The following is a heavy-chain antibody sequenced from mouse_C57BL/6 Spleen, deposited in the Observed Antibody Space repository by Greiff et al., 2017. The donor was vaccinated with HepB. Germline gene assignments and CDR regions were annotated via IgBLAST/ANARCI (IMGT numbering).Heavy chain of an antibody. CDR3: ARQGNYFDY. V-gene: IGHV1-54*01. CDR1: GYAFTNYL. J-gene: IGHJ2*01. Sequence: LQESGAELVRPGTSVKVSCKASGYAFTNYLIEWVKQRPGQGLEWIGVINPGSGGTNYNEKFKGKATLTADKSSSTAYMQLSSLTSEDSAVYFCARQGNYFDYWGQGTTLTVSS. CDR2: INPGSGGT.